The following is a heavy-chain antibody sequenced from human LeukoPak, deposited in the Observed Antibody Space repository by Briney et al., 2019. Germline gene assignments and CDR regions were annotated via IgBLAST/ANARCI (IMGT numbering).Heavy chain of an antibody. J-gene: IGHJ3*02. CDR1: GYTFTSCCI. CDR2: SSYNGST. V-gene: IGHV4-38-2*02. D-gene: IGHD6-13*01. Sequence: SDSVSLTCNASGYTFTSCCIRGWRRAPRERRVWMGWSSSYNGSTSNNPAPKSTVTISVETSTNQFSLKLSSVTAADTAVYYCARRRSSRYSSSWYDLSDAFDIWGQGTMVTVSS. CDR3: ARRRSSRYSSSWYDLSDAFDI.